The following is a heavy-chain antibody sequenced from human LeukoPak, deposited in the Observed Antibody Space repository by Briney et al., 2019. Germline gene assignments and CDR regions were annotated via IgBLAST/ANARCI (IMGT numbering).Heavy chain of an antibody. V-gene: IGHV3-7*01. CDR3: ARDPQSYYYDSSGYLDY. CDR2: IKQEGSEK. D-gene: IGHD3-22*01. Sequence: GGSLRLSCAASGFIFSSYWINWVRQAPGKGLEWVANIKQEGSEKYYVDSVKGRFTISRDNAKNSLYLQMNSLRAEDTAVYYCARDPQSYYYDSSGYLDYWGQGTLVTVSS. J-gene: IGHJ4*02. CDR1: GFIFSSYW.